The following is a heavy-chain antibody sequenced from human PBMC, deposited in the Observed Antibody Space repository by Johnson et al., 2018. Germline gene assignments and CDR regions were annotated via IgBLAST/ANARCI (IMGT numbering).Heavy chain of an antibody. D-gene: IGHD2-2*01. CDR2: ISSSSSYI. Sequence: EVQLVESGGGLVKPGGSLRLSCAASGFTFSSYSMNWVRQAPGKGLEWVSSISSSSSYIYYADPGKGRFTISKDNAKNSLYLQMNSLRAEDTAVYYCARFVVVPAAISDAFDIWGQGTMVTVSS. CDR3: ARFVVVPAAISDAFDI. J-gene: IGHJ3*02. V-gene: IGHV3-21*01. CDR1: GFTFSSYS.